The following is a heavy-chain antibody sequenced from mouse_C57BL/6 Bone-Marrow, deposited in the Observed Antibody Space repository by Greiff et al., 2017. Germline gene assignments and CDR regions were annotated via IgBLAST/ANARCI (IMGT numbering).Heavy chain of an antibody. J-gene: IGHJ2*01. CDR2: IDPENGDT. D-gene: IGHD1-1*01. CDR1: GFNIKDDY. V-gene: IGHV14-4*01. Sequence: VQLKQSGAELVRPGASVKLSCTASGFNIKDDYMHWVKQRPEQGLEWIGWIDPENGDTEYASKVQGKATITADTSSNTASLQLSSLTSEDTAVYYCTTVVHYWGQGTTLTVSS. CDR3: TTVVHY.